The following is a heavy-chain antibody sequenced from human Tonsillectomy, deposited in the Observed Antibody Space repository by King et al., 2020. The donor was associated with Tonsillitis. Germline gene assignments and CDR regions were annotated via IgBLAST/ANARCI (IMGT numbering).Heavy chain of an antibody. CDR3: AKSPHYYGSGTDYFDY. CDR1: GFTFSSYA. J-gene: IGHJ4*02. CDR2: IYSEVGSA. Sequence: VQLVESGGGFVQPGGSLRLSCAASGFTFSSYAMSWVRQAPGKGLEWVSVIYSEVGSAYYADSVKGRFTISRDNSKNTLYLQMNSLRAEDTAVYYCAKSPHYYGSGTDYFDYWGQGTLVTVSS. D-gene: IGHD3-10*01. V-gene: IGHV3-23*03.